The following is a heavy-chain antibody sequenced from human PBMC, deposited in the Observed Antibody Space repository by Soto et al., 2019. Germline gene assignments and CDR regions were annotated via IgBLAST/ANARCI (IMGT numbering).Heavy chain of an antibody. Sequence: GGSLRLSCAASGFTFSSYSMNWVRQAPGKGLEWVSSISSSSSYIYYADSVKGRFTISRDNAKNSLYLQMNSLRAEDTAVYYCARIERAFGALFLPHRGAIDCWGQGTLVTVSS. V-gene: IGHV3-21*01. CDR3: ARIERAFGALFLPHRGAIDC. CDR1: GFTFSSYS. J-gene: IGHJ4*02. D-gene: IGHD3-3*01. CDR2: ISSSSSYI.